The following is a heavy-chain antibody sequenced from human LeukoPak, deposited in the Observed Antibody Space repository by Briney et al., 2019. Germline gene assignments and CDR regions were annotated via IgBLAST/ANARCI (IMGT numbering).Heavy chain of an antibody. Sequence: GRSLRLSCAASGFIFDDFAMHWVRRVPGKGLEWVSGINSNNGIIGYADSVKGRFSISRDNAKDSLYLQMNSLRPEDAALYYCTKDFYRDFYDSVDYYFHYWGQGTLVTVSS. CDR2: INSNNGII. D-gene: IGHD3-22*01. J-gene: IGHJ4*02. V-gene: IGHV3-9*01. CDR3: TKDFYRDFYDSVDYYFHY. CDR1: GFIFDDFA.